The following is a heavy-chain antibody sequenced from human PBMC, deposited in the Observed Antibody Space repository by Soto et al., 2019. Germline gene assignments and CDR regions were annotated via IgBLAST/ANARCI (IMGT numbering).Heavy chain of an antibody. CDR1: QFTFNIDA. V-gene: IGHV3-23*01. Sequence: EVPLLESGGGLVQSGESLTLSCVASQFTFNIDAMTWVRQAPGKGLEWVSSMSGSGASIYYADSVKGRFTISRDKSKKTLYLQMNSLRAEDTAVYWCARDNWNGAYYGLDVWGQGTTVTVS. CDR2: MSGSGASI. D-gene: IGHD1-20*01. J-gene: IGHJ6*02. CDR3: ARDNWNGAYYGLDV.